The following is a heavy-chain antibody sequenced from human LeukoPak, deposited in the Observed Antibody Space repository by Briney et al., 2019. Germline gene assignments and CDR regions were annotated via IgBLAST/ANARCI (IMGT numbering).Heavy chain of an antibody. J-gene: IGHJ4*02. Sequence: ASVKVSCKASGYTFTGYYMHWVRQALGQGLEWMGWINPNSGGTNYAQKFQGRVTMTRDTSISTAYMELSRLRSDDTAVYYCARGWAYYYDSSPEVHFDYWGQGTLVTVSS. CDR2: INPNSGGT. D-gene: IGHD3-22*01. CDR3: ARGWAYYYDSSPEVHFDY. CDR1: GYTFTGYY. V-gene: IGHV1-2*02.